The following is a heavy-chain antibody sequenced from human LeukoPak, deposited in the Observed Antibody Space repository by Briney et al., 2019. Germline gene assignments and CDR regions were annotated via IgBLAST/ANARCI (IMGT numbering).Heavy chain of an antibody. D-gene: IGHD1-14*01. CDR2: IGPTGSDR. CDR3: ATETNGRHYDY. V-gene: IGHV3-21*06. Sequence: GGSLRLSCTASGLTFSTSGFNWVRQAPGEGLEWVASIGPTGSDRYHADSIKGRFTISRDNANNFLYLQMNSLRAEDTAVYYCATETNGRHYDYWGQGTLLTVSS. CDR1: GLTFSTSG. J-gene: IGHJ4*02.